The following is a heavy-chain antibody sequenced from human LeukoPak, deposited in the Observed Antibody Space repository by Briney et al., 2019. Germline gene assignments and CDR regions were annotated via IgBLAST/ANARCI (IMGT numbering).Heavy chain of an antibody. Sequence: GESLKISCKGSGYTFTNYYIAWVRQMPGKGLEWMGIIYPGDFDTRYSPSFQGQVTISADKSISTACLQWSSLTASDTAIYYCARVVADNWFDPWGQGTLVTVSS. CDR1: GYTFTNYY. CDR3: ARVVADNWFDP. D-gene: IGHD2-15*01. J-gene: IGHJ5*02. CDR2: IYPGDFDT. V-gene: IGHV5-51*01.